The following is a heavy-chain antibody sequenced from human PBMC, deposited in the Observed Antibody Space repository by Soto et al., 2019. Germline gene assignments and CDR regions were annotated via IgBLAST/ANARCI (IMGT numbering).Heavy chain of an antibody. J-gene: IGHJ4*02. V-gene: IGHV3-23*01. CDR1: GFTFKTYT. D-gene: IGHD3-10*01. CDR2: IYGSGGET. CDR3: VRQSSLLDY. Sequence: GGSLRLSCVVSGFTFKTYTMNWVRQAPGKGLEWVAGIYGSGGETFYGDFVRGRFTISRDNSKNTLFLQMNSLRAEDTVIYYCVRQSSLLDYRAQRTLVTGSS.